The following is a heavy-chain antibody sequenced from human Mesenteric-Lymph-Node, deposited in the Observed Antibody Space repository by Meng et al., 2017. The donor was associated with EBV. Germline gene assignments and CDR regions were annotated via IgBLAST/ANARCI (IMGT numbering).Heavy chain of an antibody. CDR3: ARTPGPVAVPFDY. V-gene: IGHV4-39*01. D-gene: IGHD6-19*01. Sequence: QRQLQESGPGLVKPWETLSLTCTVSGGSISSSSYYWGWIRQPPGKGLEWIGSIYYSGSTYYNPSLKSRVTISVDTSKNQFSLKLSSVTAADTAVYYCARTPGPVAVPFDYWGQGTLVTVSS. CDR1: GGSISSSSYY. J-gene: IGHJ4*02. CDR2: IYYSGST.